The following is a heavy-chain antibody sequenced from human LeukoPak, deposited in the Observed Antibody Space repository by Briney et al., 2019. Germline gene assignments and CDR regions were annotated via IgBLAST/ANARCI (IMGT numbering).Heavy chain of an antibody. V-gene: IGHV3-23*01. CDR1: GFTFRSYG. J-gene: IGHJ6*03. D-gene: IGHD6-13*01. CDR3: AKGSRAAAGEDYYYYYYMDV. CDR2: MSATGSDI. Sequence: GGSLRLSCAASGFTFRSYGMSWVRQAPGKGLQWVSTMSATGSDIHHADSVKGRFTISRDNSKNTLYLQMNSLRAEDTAVYYCAKGSRAAAGEDYYYYYYMDVWGKGTTVTISS.